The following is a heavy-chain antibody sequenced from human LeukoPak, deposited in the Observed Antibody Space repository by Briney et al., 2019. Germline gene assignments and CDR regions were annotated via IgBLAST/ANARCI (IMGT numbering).Heavy chain of an antibody. D-gene: IGHD2-2*01. CDR3: AKSGPYCSSTSCNYFDY. CDR1: GFNLSSYW. J-gene: IGHJ4*02. V-gene: IGHV3-23*01. CDR2: ISGSGGST. Sequence: GGSLRLSCAASGFNLSSYWMSWVRQAPGKGLGWVSAISGSGGSTYYADSVKGRFTISRDNSKNALFLQMNSLRAEDTAVYYCAKSGPYCSSTSCNYFDYWGQGTLVTVSS.